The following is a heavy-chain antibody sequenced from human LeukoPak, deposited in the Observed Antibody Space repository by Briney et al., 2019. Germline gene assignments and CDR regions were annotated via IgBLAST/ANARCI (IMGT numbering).Heavy chain of an antibody. J-gene: IGHJ4*02. V-gene: IGHV3-23*01. D-gene: IGHD3-10*01. CDR3: AKVPWFGELSVYYFDY. Sequence: GGSLRLSCAASGFTFSSYAMSWVRQAPGKGLEWVSAISGSGGSTYYADSVKGRFTISRDNSKNTLYLQMNSLRAEDTAVYYCAKVPWFGELSVYYFDYWGQETLVTVSS. CDR2: ISGSGGST. CDR1: GFTFSSYA.